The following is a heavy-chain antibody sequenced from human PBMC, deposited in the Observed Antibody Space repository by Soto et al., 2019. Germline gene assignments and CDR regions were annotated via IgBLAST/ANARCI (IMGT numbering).Heavy chain of an antibody. CDR1: GYTFTSYG. J-gene: IGHJ6*02. Sequence: GASVKVSCKASGYTFTSYGISWVRQAPGQGLEWMGWISAYNGNTNYAQKLQGRVTMTTDTSTSTAYMELRSLRSDDTAVYYCAGPTSITIFGVVYYGMDVWGQGTTVTVSS. CDR3: AGPTSITIFGVVYYGMDV. D-gene: IGHD3-3*01. V-gene: IGHV1-18*01. CDR2: ISAYNGNT.